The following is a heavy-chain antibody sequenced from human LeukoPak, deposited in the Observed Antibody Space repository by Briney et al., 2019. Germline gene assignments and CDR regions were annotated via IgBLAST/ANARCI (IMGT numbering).Heavy chain of an antibody. CDR2: IYHSGST. J-gene: IGHJ4*02. D-gene: IGHD6-13*01. Sequence: PSETLSLTCAVSGGSISSGGYSWSWIRQPPGKGLEWIGYIYHSGSTYYNPSLKSRVTISVDTSKNQFSLKLSSVTAADTAVYYCARGGGLTAEADSSSWYYFDYWGQGTLVTVSS. CDR1: GGSISSGGYS. V-gene: IGHV4-30-2*01. CDR3: ARGGGLTAEADSSSWYYFDY.